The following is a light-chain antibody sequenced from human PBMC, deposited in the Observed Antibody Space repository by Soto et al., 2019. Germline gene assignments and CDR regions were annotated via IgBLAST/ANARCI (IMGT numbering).Light chain of an antibody. CDR3: PAWDDSLRGWV. V-gene: IGLV1-44*01. CDR2: SNN. J-gene: IGLJ3*02. Sequence: QPVLTQPPSASGTPGQRVTISCFGSSSNIGRNTVNWFQQLPGTAPKLLIYSNNQRPSGVPDRFSGSKSGTSASLAISGLQSGDEADYYCPAWDDSLRGWVFGGGTKLTVL. CDR1: SSNIGRNT.